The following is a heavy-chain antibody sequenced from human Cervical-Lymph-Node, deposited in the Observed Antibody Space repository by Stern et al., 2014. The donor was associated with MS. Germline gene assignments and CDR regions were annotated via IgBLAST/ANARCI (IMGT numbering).Heavy chain of an antibody. CDR3: ARERKVERSARLLVSFDV. CDR2: INIRGAT. J-gene: IGHJ3*01. Sequence: QVQLQQWGAGLLRPSETLSLTCAVHGASFSDNYWSWIRQTPGKGLEWIGAINIRGATTYNPSLLGRAPLSVDPSRNQFSLKWSPLTAADTAMYYCARERKVERSARLLVSFDVWGQGTLVTVSS. V-gene: IGHV4-34*01. CDR1: GASFSDNY. D-gene: IGHD1-1*01.